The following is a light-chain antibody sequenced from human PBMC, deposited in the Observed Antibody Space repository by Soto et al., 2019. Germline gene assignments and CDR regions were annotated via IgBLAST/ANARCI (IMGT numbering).Light chain of an antibody. V-gene: IGLV2-11*01. CDR3: CSYAGNYTLL. Sequence: QSALTQPRSVSGSPGQSVTVSCTGTSRDVGIYNYVSWYQQRPGTAPKVMIYDVTKRPSGVPDRFSGSKSANTASLTISGLQADDEADYYCCSYAGNYTLLFXGGTKVTVL. CDR2: DVT. J-gene: IGLJ2*01. CDR1: SRDVGIYNY.